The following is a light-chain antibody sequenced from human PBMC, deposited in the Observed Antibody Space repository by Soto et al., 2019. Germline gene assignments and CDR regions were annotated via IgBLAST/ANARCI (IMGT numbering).Light chain of an antibody. Sequence: VLTQSPATLSLSPGERATLSCRASQSINAYLAWYQHKPGQSPRLLIYDASNRATGIPARFSGSGSGTDFTLTISYLEPEDFAVYYCQQRYNWPSTFGQGTRLE. V-gene: IGKV3-11*01. CDR3: QQRYNWPST. J-gene: IGKJ5*01. CDR2: DAS. CDR1: QSINAY.